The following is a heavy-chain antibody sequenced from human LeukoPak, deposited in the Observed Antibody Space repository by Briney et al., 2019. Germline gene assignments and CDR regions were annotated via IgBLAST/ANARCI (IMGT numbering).Heavy chain of an antibody. CDR1: GFTFSTYG. CDR2: IGYDGSIK. D-gene: IGHD2-8*02. J-gene: IGHJ6*02. CDR3: ARIACTGGNCKPYYYYGLDV. Sequence: GGSLRLSCAASGFTFSTYGMHWVRQAPGKGLEGGAVIGYDGSIKYYADSVKGRFTFSRDNSKSTMYLQMNSLRAEDTAVYYCARIACTGGNCKPYYYYGLDVWGQGTTVTVSS. V-gene: IGHV3-33*01.